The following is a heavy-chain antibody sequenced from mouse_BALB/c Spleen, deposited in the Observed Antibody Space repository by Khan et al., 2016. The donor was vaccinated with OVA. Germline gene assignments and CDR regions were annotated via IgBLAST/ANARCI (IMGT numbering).Heavy chain of an antibody. V-gene: IGHV14-1*02. J-gene: IGHJ4*01. Sequence: VQLQQSGAKLVRPGALVKLSCKASGFNLKDYYMHWVKQRPEQGLEWIGWIDPENGNTIYDPKFQDKASMTADTSSNTAYLQLSSLTSEDTAVDYCARRDYEAMDYWGQGTSVTVSS. CDR3: ARRDYEAMDY. D-gene: IGHD2-4*01. CDR1: GFNLKDYY. CDR2: IDPENGNT.